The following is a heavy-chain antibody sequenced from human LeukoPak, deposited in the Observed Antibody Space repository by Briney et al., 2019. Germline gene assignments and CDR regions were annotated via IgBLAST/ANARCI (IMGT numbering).Heavy chain of an antibody. J-gene: IGHJ2*01. V-gene: IGHV4-31*03. CDR1: GGSISSGGYS. D-gene: IGHD3-22*01. CDR3: GGVRTKYYYDSSGCFDL. Sequence: SETLSLTCTVSGGSISSGGYSWSCIRQHPGKGLEWIGCIYYSGSTYYNPSLKSRVTILVDTSKNQFTLKLSSVTAADTAVYYWGGVRTKYYYDSSGCFDLWGRGTLVTVSS. CDR2: IYYSGST.